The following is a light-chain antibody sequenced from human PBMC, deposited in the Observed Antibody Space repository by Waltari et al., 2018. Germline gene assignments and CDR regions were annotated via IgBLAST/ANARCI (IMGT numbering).Light chain of an antibody. J-gene: IGKJ3*01. CDR1: QSISTF. CDR3: QESVSTPKGT. V-gene: IGKV1-39*01. Sequence: DIQMTQSPSSLSASVGGSVTITCRASQSISTFLNWYQQKEGRAPKLLIYAASTLQRGVPSRFSGSGAGSDFTLTISSLQPEDSATYHCQESVSTPKGTFGPGTKVEIK. CDR2: AAS.